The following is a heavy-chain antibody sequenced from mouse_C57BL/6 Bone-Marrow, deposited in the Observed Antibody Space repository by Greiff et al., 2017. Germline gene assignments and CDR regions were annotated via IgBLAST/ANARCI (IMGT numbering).Heavy chain of an antibody. D-gene: IGHD1-1*01. Sequence: EVQLVESGGGLVKPGGSLKLSCAASGFTFSDYGMHWVRQAPEKGLEWVAYISSGSSTIYYAATVKGRFTISRDNAKNTLFLQMTSLRSEETAMYYCARTFTTVKGFDYWGQGTTLTVSS. V-gene: IGHV5-17*01. CDR2: ISSGSSTI. CDR3: ARTFTTVKGFDY. J-gene: IGHJ2*01. CDR1: GFTFSDYG.